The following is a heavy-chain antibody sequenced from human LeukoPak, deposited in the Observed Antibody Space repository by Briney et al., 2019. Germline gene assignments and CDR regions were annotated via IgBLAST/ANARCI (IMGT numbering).Heavy chain of an antibody. CDR1: GFTFSSYS. J-gene: IGHJ4*03. CDR2: ISSSSSTI. V-gene: IGHV3-48*01. CDR3: ARGAASDIVVVPAATFDG. Sequence: GRSLRLSCAASGFTFSSYSMNWVRQAPGKGLEWVSYISSSSSTIYYADSVKGRFTISRDNAKNSLYLQMNSLRAEDTAVYYCARGAASDIVVVPAATFDGWGQGTLVTVSS. D-gene: IGHD2-2*01.